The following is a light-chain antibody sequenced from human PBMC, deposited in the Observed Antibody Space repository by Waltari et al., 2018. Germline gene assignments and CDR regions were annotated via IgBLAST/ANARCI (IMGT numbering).Light chain of an antibody. CDR3: QQYDSSPWT. Sequence: EIVLTQSPGTLSLSPGERATLSCRASQSVSSSYLAWYRQNPGQAPRLLIYGASSRAAGIPDRFSGSGSGTDFTLTISRLEPEDSAVYYCQQYDSSPWTFGQGTKVEIK. CDR1: QSVSSSY. V-gene: IGKV3-20*01. CDR2: GAS. J-gene: IGKJ1*01.